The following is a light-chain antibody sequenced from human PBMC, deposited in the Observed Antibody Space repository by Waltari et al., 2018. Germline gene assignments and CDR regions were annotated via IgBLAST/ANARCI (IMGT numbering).Light chain of an antibody. CDR3: TSYTSSTTTPYV. CDR2: DVT. V-gene: IGLV2-14*03. Sequence: QSALTQPASVSGSPGQSITISCTGTFSDVGRYDYVPWYPQHPGKAPKLLIHDVTDRPSGVADRFSGSKSGNTASLTISGLQADDEADYYCTSYTSSTTTPYVFGTGTQVTV. CDR1: FSDVGRYDY. J-gene: IGLJ1*01.